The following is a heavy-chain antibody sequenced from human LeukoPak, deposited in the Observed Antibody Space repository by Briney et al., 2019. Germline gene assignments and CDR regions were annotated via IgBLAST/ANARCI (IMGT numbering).Heavy chain of an antibody. CDR2: INHSGST. D-gene: IGHD1-7*01. CDR1: GGSFSGCY. Sequence: PSETLSLTCAVYGGSFSGCYWSWIRQPPGKGLEWIGEINHSGSTNYNPSLKSRVTISVDTSKNQFSLKLSSVTAAATAVYYCARGVAGTTFLSDYWGQGTLVTVSS. J-gene: IGHJ4*02. CDR3: ARGVAGTTFLSDY. V-gene: IGHV4-34*01.